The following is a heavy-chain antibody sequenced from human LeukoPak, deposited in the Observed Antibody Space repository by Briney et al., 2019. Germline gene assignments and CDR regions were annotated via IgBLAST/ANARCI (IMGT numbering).Heavy chain of an antibody. D-gene: IGHD2-2*01. CDR3: ARRPAATGHYYYYGMDV. V-gene: IGHV3-21*01. J-gene: IGHJ6*02. CDR1: GFTFSSYS. Sequence: PGGSLRLSCAASGFTFSSYSMNWVRQAPGKGLEWVSSISSSSSYIYYADSVKGRFTISRDNAKNSLYLQMNSLSAEDTAVYYCARRPAATGHYYYYGMDVWGQGTTVTVSS. CDR2: ISSSSSYI.